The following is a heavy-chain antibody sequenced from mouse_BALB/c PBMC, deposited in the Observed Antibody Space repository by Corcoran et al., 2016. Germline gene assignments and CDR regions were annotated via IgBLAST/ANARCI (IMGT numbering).Heavy chain of an antibody. CDR3: ARKEYGRSLAY. Sequence: VLLQQSGPERVTPGASVKLSCKTCGYTCTEYTMHWVKQSHGKSLEWFGGINPNNGGTSYNQKFKGKATLTVDKSYSTAYMELRSLTSEDSAVYYCARKEYGRSLAYWGQGTLVTVSA. V-gene: IGHV1-18*01. J-gene: IGHJ3*01. CDR2: INPNNGGT. D-gene: IGHD1-1*01. CDR1: GYTCTEYT.